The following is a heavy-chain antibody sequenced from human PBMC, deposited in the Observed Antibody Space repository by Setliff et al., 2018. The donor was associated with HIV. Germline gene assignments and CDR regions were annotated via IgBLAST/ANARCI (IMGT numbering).Heavy chain of an antibody. J-gene: IGHJ4*02. CDR3: ARGWEGGMDY. Sequence: ASVKVSCKASGYTFTAYYMHWVRQAPGQGLEWVGRINPDSRGTNYAQNFQGRVTVTRDTSISTVFMELSGLRSDDTALYYCARGWEGGMDYWGQGTLVTVSS. D-gene: IGHD1-26*01. CDR1: GYTFTAYY. V-gene: IGHV1-2*06. CDR2: INPDSRGT.